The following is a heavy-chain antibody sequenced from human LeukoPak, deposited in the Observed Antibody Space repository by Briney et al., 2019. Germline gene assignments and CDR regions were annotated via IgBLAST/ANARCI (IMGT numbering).Heavy chain of an antibody. CDR3: ARDIQTGSAAAGTVGY. CDR1: GFTASSNY. J-gene: IGHJ4*02. V-gene: IGHV3-53*01. CDR2: IYSGGST. D-gene: IGHD6-13*01. Sequence: GGSLRLSCAASGFTASSNYMSWVRQAPGKGLEWVSVIYSGGSTYYADSVKGRFTISRDNSKNTLYLQMSSLRAEDTAVYYCARDIQTGSAAAGTVGYWGQGTLVTVSS.